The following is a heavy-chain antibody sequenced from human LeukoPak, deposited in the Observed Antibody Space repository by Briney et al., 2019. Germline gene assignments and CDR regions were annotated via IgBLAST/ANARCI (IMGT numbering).Heavy chain of an antibody. D-gene: IGHD3-10*01. Sequence: PGGSLRLSCAASGFTVSSNYMSWVRQAPGKGLEWVSSISSSNDYIYYADSVKGRFTISRDNSKDSLYLQMSSLRAEDTAVYYCARVWSMIREYVEYWGQGTLVTVSS. CDR3: ARVWSMIREYVEY. V-gene: IGHV3-21*01. J-gene: IGHJ4*02. CDR1: GFTVSSNY. CDR2: ISSSNDYI.